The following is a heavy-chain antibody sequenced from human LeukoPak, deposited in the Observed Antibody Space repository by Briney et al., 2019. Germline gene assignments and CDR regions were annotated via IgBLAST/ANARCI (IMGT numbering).Heavy chain of an antibody. V-gene: IGHV3-21*01. D-gene: IGHD3-3*01. Sequence: GGSLRLSCAASGFTFSSYNMNWVRQAPGKGLEWVSYISSSSSYKYYADSVKGRFTISRDNAKNSLYLQMDSLRAEDTAVYYCARDRGEWLFSANYYYYMDVWGKGTTVTVSS. CDR2: ISSSSSYK. J-gene: IGHJ6*03. CDR3: ARDRGEWLFSANYYYYMDV. CDR1: GFTFSSYN.